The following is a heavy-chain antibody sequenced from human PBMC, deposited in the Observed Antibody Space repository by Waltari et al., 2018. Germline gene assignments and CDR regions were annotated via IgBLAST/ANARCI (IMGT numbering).Heavy chain of an antibody. CDR3: ARHDAFDI. CDR1: SISRPSY. CDR2: IHHSGST. V-gene: IGHV4-38-2*01. J-gene: IGHJ3*02. Sequence: SISRPSYWGWIRQPPGKGLEWIGSIHHSGSTYYNPSLMTRVTISLDTSKNQFSLKMTSVTAADTAMYYCARHDAFDIWGQGTMVTVSS.